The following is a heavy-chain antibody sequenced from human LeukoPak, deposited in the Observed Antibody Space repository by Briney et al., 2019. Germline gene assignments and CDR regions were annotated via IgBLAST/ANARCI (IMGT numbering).Heavy chain of an antibody. V-gene: IGHV3-53*01. Sequence: SGGSLRLSCAASGFTVSSNYMSWVRQAPGKGLEWVSVIYSGGSTYYADSVKGRFTISRDNAKNSLYLQMNSLKTEDTAVYYCTREGYSGSYLDYWGQGTLVTVSS. D-gene: IGHD1-26*01. CDR3: TREGYSGSYLDY. CDR2: IYSGGST. J-gene: IGHJ4*02. CDR1: GFTVSSNY.